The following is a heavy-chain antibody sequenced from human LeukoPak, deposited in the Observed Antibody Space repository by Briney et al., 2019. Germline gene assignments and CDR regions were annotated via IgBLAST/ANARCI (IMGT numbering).Heavy chain of an antibody. V-gene: IGHV3-30*02. J-gene: IGHJ4*02. CDR1: GFTFSSYG. CDR3: AKGAGYSYGYEVDY. CDR2: IRYDGSNK. D-gene: IGHD5-18*01. Sequence: GGSLRLSCAASGFTFSSYGIHWVRQAPGKGLEWVAFIRYDGSNKYYAGSVKGRFTISRDNSKNTLYLQMNSLRAEDTAVYYCAKGAGYSYGYEVDYWGQGTLVTVSS.